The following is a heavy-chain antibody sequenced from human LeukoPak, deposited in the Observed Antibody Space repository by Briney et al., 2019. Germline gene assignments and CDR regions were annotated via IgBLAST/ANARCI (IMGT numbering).Heavy chain of an antibody. D-gene: IGHD5-12*01. CDR2: IRYDGSNK. J-gene: IGHJ4*02. Sequence: GGSLRLSCAASGFTFSSYGMHWVRQAPGKGLEWVAFIRYDGSNKYYADSVKGRFTISRDNSRNTLYLQMNSLRAEDTAVYYCAKEERWLPDYWGQGTLVTVSS. CDR3: AKEERWLPDY. CDR1: GFTFSSYG. V-gene: IGHV3-30*02.